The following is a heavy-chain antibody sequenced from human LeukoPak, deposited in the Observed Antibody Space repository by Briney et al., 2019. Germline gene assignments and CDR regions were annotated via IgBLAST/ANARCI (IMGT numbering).Heavy chain of an antibody. CDR2: VSYSGRT. CDR1: GGSITNYY. D-gene: IGHD5-24*01. V-gene: IGHV4-59*01. CDR3: ARPGRQDAYNGHYWYFDL. Sequence: SETLSLTCTVSGGSITNYYCNWIRQPPGKDLEWIGCVSYSGRTHYSSALKSRVTISVDTSKNQFSLNLRSVTAADTAVYYCARPGRQDAYNGHYWYFDLWGRGTLVTVSS. J-gene: IGHJ2*01.